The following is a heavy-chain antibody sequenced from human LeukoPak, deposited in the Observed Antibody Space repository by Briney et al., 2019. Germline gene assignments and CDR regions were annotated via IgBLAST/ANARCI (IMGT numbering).Heavy chain of an antibody. CDR2: IKPIGST. CDR1: GGSFCGFY. V-gene: IGHV4-34*01. CDR3: ARHHNSAWYVDY. J-gene: IGHJ4*02. D-gene: IGHD6-19*01. Sequence: PSETLSLTCAVYGGSFCGFYWRWMRPPPGKGREGIGDIKPIGSTKYNPSLQSRVTISIDTYKNHFSLKLSSVTAADTAMYYCARHHNSAWYVDYWAQQTLATVSS.